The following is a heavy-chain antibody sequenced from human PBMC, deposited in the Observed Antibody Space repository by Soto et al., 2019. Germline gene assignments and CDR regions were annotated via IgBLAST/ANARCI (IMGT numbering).Heavy chain of an antibody. J-gene: IGHJ4*02. D-gene: IGHD5-18*01. Sequence: PGGSLRLSCAASGFTFSSYAMSWVRQAPGKGLEWVSAISGSGGSTYYADSVKGRFTISRDNSKNTLYLQMNSLRAEDTAVYYCAMYCWWIQLWPPVYYWGKGSLVPVSS. CDR3: AMYCWWIQLWPPVYY. CDR1: GFTFSSYA. CDR2: ISGSGGST. V-gene: IGHV3-23*01.